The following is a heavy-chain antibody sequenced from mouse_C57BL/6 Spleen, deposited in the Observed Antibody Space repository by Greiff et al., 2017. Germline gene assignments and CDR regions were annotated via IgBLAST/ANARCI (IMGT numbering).Heavy chain of an antibody. CDR2: INPSTGGT. J-gene: IGHJ3*01. Sequence: EVQLQQSGPELVKPGASVKISCKASGYSFTGYYMNWVKQSPEKSLEWIGDINPSTGGTTYNQKFKAKATLTVDTSSSTAYMQLKSLTSEDSAVDYCAFYDGYFAYWGQGTLVTVSA. CDR1: GYSFTGYY. D-gene: IGHD2-3*01. CDR3: AFYDGYFAY. V-gene: IGHV1-42*01.